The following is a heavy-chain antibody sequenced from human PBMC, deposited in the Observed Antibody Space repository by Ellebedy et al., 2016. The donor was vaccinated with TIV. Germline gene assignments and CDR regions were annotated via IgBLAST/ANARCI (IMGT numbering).Heavy chain of an antibody. CDR2: IYQDGSNQ. Sequence: GESLKTSCVASGFRFRSYWMSWVRQAPGKGLEWVANIYQDGSNQYYLDSVKGRFTISRDNAINSLFLQMNSLRAGDTAVYYCARRGSYGDYAVQVNSWFDSWGRGTLVTVSS. D-gene: IGHD4-17*01. V-gene: IGHV3-7*01. CDR1: GFRFRSYW. J-gene: IGHJ5*01. CDR3: ARRGSYGDYAVQVNSWFDS.